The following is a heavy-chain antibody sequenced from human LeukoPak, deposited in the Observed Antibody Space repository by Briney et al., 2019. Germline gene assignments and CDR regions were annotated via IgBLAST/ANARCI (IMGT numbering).Heavy chain of an antibody. D-gene: IGHD6-6*01. J-gene: IGHJ4*02. CDR3: ARRGGSSPRLNLYYFDY. CDR2: IYHSGST. Sequence: SETLSLTCAVSGYSISSGYYWGWIRQPPGKGLEWIGSIYHSGSTYYNPSLKSRVTISVDTSKNQFSLKLSSVTAADTAVYYFARRGGSSPRLNLYYFDYWGQGTLVTVSS. CDR1: GYSISSGYY. V-gene: IGHV4-38-2*01.